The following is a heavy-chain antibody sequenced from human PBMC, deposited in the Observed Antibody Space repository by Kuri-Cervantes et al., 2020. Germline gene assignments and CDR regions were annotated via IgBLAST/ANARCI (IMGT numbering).Heavy chain of an antibody. CDR1: GFNFDDYG. D-gene: IGHD2-8*01. Sequence: GESLKISCAASGFNFDDYGMSWVRQASGKGLEWVSGINWNGGSTGYADSVKGRFTISRDNAKNSLYLQMNSLRAEDTALYHCARLYCTNGVCFYYFDYWGQGTLVTVSS. CDR3: ARLYCTNGVCFYYFDY. V-gene: IGHV3-20*01. CDR2: INWNGGST. J-gene: IGHJ4*02.